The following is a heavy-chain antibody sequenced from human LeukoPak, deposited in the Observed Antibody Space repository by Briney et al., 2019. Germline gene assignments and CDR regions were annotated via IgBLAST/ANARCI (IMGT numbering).Heavy chain of an antibody. CDR2: IYFSGST. V-gene: IGHV4-39*01. CDR3: ARLRSSSSGYYYYYGMDV. Sequence: PSETLSLTCTVSGGSISSSTYYWGWIRQPPGKGLEWIGTIYFSGSTYYNPSLKSRVTISVDTSKNQFSLKLRSVTAADTAVYYCARLRSSSSGYYYYYGMDVWGQGTTVTVSS. D-gene: IGHD6-6*01. J-gene: IGHJ6*02. CDR1: GGSISSSTYY.